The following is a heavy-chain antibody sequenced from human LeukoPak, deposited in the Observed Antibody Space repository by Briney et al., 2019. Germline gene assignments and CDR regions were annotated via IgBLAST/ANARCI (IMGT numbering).Heavy chain of an antibody. CDR2: IYDSGST. CDR1: GGSISIYY. CDR3: ARPTYCSCGSCSNWFDP. Sequence: SETLSLTCTVSGGSISIYYWSWIRQPPGKGLEWIGYIYDSGSTNYNPSLKSRVTISVDTYNNQFCLQLSSVTAADTGVYFCARPTYCSCGSCSNWFDPWGQGTLVSVSS. D-gene: IGHD2-15*01. V-gene: IGHV4-59*01. J-gene: IGHJ5*02.